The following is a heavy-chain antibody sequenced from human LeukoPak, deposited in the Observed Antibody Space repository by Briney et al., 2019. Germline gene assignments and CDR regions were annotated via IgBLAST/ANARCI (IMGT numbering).Heavy chain of an antibody. V-gene: IGHV3-30-3*01. CDR1: GFTFSSYA. J-gene: IGHJ4*02. CDR2: ISYDGSNK. CDR3: ARETYGLYFDY. D-gene: IGHD4-17*01. Sequence: GGSLRLSCAASGFTFSSYAMHWVRQAPGKGLEWVAVISYDGSNKYYADSVKGRFTISRDNSKNTLYLQMNSLRAEDTAVYYCARETYGLYFDYWGQGTLVTVSS.